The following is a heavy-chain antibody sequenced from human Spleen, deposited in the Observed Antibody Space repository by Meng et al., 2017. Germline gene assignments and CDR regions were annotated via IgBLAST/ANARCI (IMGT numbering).Heavy chain of an antibody. CDR3: ARPYDHAFDI. CDR1: GFTFSSYE. J-gene: IGHJ3*02. D-gene: IGHD1-1*01. CDR2: ISSSGSTM. V-gene: IGHV3-48*03. Sequence: GGSLRLSCAPSGFTFSSYEMNWVRQAPGKGLEWVSYISSSGSTMYYADSVKGRFTISRDNAKNSLYLQMNSLRAEDTALYYCARPYDHAFDIWGQGTMVTVSS.